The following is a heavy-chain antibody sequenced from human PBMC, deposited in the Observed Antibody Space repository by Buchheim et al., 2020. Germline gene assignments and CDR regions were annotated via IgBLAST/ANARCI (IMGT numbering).Heavy chain of an antibody. CDR2: IKEDGTEV. J-gene: IGHJ4*02. V-gene: IGHV3-7*01. D-gene: IGHD2/OR15-2a*01. Sequence: EVQLVESGGGLAQPGGSLRLSCAASGFTFSNYWMSWVRQAPGKGLEWVANIKEDGTEVHFVDSVKGRFFISRDNARHSLYLQVNSLRGEDSAMYYCVRFGIVPPIYYFDYWGQGT. CDR1: GFTFSNYW. CDR3: VRFGIVPPIYYFDY.